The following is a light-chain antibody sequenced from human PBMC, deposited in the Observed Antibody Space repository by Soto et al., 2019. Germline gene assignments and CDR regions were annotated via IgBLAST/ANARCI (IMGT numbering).Light chain of an antibody. J-gene: IGKJ1*01. CDR3: QQHGT. CDR1: QSISSW. CDR2: DAS. V-gene: IGKV1-5*01. Sequence: DIQMTQSPSTLSSSVGDRVTITCRASQSISSWLAWYQQKPGKGPKLLIYDASSLESGVPSRFSGSGSGTEFTLPISSLQPDDFATYYCQQHGTFGQGTKVEIK.